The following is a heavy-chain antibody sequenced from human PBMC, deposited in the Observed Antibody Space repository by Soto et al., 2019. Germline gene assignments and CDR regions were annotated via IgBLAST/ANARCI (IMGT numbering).Heavy chain of an antibody. D-gene: IGHD3-16*01. CDR1: GFSISPYW. V-gene: IGHV3-74*03. CDR2: LSSDGFGA. Sequence: EESGGGLVQPGGSLRLSCAASGFSISPYWMHWVRQVPGRGLEWVARLSSDGFGAAYADSVKGRFFISRDIARNTLSLQMNSLRADDTAVYYCARDLGGPDYWGRGTSVTVSS. CDR3: ARDLGGPDY. J-gene: IGHJ4*02.